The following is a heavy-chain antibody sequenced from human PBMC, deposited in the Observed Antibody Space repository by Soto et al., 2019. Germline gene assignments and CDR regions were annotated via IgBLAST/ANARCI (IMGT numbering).Heavy chain of an antibody. Sequence: SETLSLTCAVYGGSFSGYYWSWIRQPPGKGLEWIGEINHSGSTNYNPSLKSRVTISVDTSKNQFSLKLSSVTAADTAVYYCARGVLRYDFWSGYYGTNYYYYYMDVWGKGTTVTVSS. J-gene: IGHJ6*03. CDR2: INHSGST. D-gene: IGHD3-3*01. CDR1: GGSFSGYY. CDR3: ARGVLRYDFWSGYYGTNYYYYYMDV. V-gene: IGHV4-34*01.